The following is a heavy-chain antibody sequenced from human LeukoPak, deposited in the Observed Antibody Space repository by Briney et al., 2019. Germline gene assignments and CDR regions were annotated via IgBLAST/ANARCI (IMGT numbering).Heavy chain of an antibody. CDR2: ISWNSGSI. Sequence: GGSLRLSCAASGFTFADYAMHWVRHAPGQGLGRVSGISWNSGSIGYADSVKGRFTISRDNAKNSLCLQMNSLRAEDTALYYCAKDRSGSPLDAFDIWGQGTMVTVPS. D-gene: IGHD1-26*01. V-gene: IGHV3-9*01. CDR3: AKDRSGSPLDAFDI. CDR1: GFTFADYA. J-gene: IGHJ3*02.